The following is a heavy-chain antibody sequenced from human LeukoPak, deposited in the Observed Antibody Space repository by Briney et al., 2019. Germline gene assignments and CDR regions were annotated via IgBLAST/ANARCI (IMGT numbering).Heavy chain of an antibody. Sequence: GGSRRLSCAASGFTFSSYAMSWVRQAPGKGLEWVSSISGSGNRTYYADSVKGRFTISRDNSKNTLFLQMNSLRAEDTAVYYCAKVFRSGDLFVSDSWGQGTLVTVSS. D-gene: IGHD4-17*01. J-gene: IGHJ4*02. CDR2: ISGSGNRT. CDR1: GFTFSSYA. V-gene: IGHV3-23*01. CDR3: AKVFRSGDLFVSDS.